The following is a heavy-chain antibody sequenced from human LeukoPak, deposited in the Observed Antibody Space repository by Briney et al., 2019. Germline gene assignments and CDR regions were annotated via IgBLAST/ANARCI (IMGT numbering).Heavy chain of an antibody. CDR1: GFTVSSNY. D-gene: IGHD1-26*01. J-gene: IGHJ4*02. CDR2: IYSGGST. CDR3: ARGGAPAVYFDY. V-gene: IGHV3-53*05. Sequence: PGGSLRLSCAASGFTVSSNYMSWVRQAPGKGLEWVSVIYSGGSTYYADSVKGRFTISRDNSNNTFYLQMNSLRPEDTAVYYCARGGAPAVYFDYWGQGALVIVSS.